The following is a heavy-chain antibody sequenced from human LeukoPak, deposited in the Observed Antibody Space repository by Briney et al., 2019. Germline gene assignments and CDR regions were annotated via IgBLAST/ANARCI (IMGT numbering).Heavy chain of an antibody. CDR2: ISSSSSYI. CDR1: GFTFSSYS. D-gene: IGHD5-18*01. CDR3: ASGGSSYGDMDV. Sequence: GSLRLSCAASGFTFSSYSMNWVRQAPGKGLEWVSSISSSSSYIYYADSVKGRFTISRDNAKNSLYLQMNSPRAEDTAVYYCASGGSSYGDMDVWGKGTTVTVSS. V-gene: IGHV3-21*01. J-gene: IGHJ6*03.